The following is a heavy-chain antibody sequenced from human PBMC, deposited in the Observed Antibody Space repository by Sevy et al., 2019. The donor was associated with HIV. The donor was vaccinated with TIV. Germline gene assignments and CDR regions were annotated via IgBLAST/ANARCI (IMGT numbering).Heavy chain of an antibody. CDR2: IYYSGST. J-gene: IGHJ5*02. D-gene: IGHD4-17*01. CDR3: ARELTDYGDYVQWFDP. CDR1: GGSISSGDYY. V-gene: IGHV4-30-4*01. Sequence: SETLSLTCTVSGGSISSGDYYWSWIRQPPGKGLEWIGYIYYSGSTYYNPSLKSRATISVDTSKNQFSLKLGSVTAADTAVYYCARELTDYGDYVQWFDPWGQGTLVTVSS.